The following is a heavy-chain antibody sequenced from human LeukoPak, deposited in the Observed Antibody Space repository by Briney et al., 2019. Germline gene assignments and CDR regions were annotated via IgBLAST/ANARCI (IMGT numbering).Heavy chain of an antibody. V-gene: IGHV4-59*01. J-gene: IGHJ4*02. CDR1: GFTFRSYS. CDR2: INYSGST. CDR3: AREYSSFEY. Sequence: PGGSLRLSCAASGFTFRSYSMNRVREAPGKGLEWIGYINYSGSTDYNPSLKSRVTISVDTSKNQLSLKMRSVTAADTAVYYCAREYSSFEYWGQGTLVTVSS. D-gene: IGHD6-13*01.